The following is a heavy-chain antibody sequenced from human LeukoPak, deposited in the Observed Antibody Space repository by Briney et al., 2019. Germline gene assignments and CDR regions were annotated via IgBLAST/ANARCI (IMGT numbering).Heavy chain of an antibody. CDR3: ARGYYDSSGYYAPFDY. CDR2: ISYDGSNK. D-gene: IGHD3-22*01. CDR1: GFTFSSYA. V-gene: IGHV3-30*04. J-gene: IGHJ4*02. Sequence: GGSLRLSCAASGFTFSSYAMHWVRQAPGKGLEWVAVISYDGSNKYYADSVKGRFTISRDNSKNTLYLQMNSLRSEDTAVYYYARGYYDSSGYYAPFDYWGQGTLVTVSS.